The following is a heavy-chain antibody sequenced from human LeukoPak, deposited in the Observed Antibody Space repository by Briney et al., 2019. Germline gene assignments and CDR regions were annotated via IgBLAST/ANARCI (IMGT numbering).Heavy chain of an antibody. CDR1: GFTFSSYS. CDR2: ISSSSSYI. J-gene: IGHJ6*02. CDR3: ARDGGHSSGWLPSYYYYGMDV. Sequence: GGSLRLSCAASGFTFSSYSMNWVRQAPGKGLKWVSSISSSSSYIYYADSVKGRFTISRDNAKNSLYLQMNSLRAGDTAVYYCARDGGHSSGWLPSYYYYGMDVWGQGTTVTVSS. D-gene: IGHD6-19*01. V-gene: IGHV3-21*01.